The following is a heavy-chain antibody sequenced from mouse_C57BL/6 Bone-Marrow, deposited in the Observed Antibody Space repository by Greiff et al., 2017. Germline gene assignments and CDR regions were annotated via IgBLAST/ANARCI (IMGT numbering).Heavy chain of an antibody. D-gene: IGHD2-4*01. CDR2: ISSGSSTI. CDR1: GFTFSDYG. J-gene: IGHJ3*01. CDR3: AVYYDYGGGPGFAY. V-gene: IGHV5-17*01. Sequence: EVMLVESGGGLVKPGGSLKLSCAASGFTFSDYGMHWVRQAPEKGLEWVAYISSGSSTIYYADTVKGRFTISRDNAKNTLFLQMTSLRSEDTTRYYCAVYYDYGGGPGFAYWGKGTMVTVSA.